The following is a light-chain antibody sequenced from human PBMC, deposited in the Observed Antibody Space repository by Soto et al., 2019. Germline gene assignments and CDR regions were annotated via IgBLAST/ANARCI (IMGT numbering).Light chain of an antibody. CDR3: QHYDGSPRT. CDR2: GVF. Sequence: ENVLTQSPGTVSLSPGERATLSCRASQGVTSNHLAWYQQKPGQAPRLLIYGVFNRATGISDRFSGSGSGTDFTITITRLEPEDSAVYFCQHYDGSPRTFGQGTKLEIK. CDR1: QGVTSNH. V-gene: IGKV3-20*01. J-gene: IGKJ2*01.